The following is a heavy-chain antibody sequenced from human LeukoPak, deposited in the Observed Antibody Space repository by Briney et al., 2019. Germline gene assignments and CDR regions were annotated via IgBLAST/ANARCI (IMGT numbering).Heavy chain of an antibody. Sequence: PGGSLRLSCAASGLSFSDSAMYWVRQASGKGLEWVGHIGNKVSNYATEYAASLRGRFTISRDDSKDTAYLQVNSLKTEDTAVYYCAGNYDSWTGLNYWGQGTLVTVSS. J-gene: IGHJ4*02. CDR1: GLSFSDSA. CDR2: IGNKVSNYAT. D-gene: IGHD3-3*01. CDR3: AGNYDSWTGLNY. V-gene: IGHV3-73*01.